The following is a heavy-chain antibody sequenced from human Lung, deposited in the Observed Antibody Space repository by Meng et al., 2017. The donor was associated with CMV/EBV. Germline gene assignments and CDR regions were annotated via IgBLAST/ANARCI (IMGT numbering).Heavy chain of an antibody. CDR2: IYYTRLT. J-gene: IGHJ5*02. Sequence: LRLQESAPELLNPSDPLSLTFSCSGRAITNRNYSLYWIRQPPGKGLKWIGSIYYTRLTYKNPSLKSRVTISVDTSKNQFSLTLTSVTAADTAVYYCAGEQTTSGPPYNWFDPWGQGTLVTVSS. CDR3: AGEQTTSGPPYNWFDP. V-gene: IGHV4-39*07. CDR1: GRAITNRNYS. D-gene: IGHD2/OR15-2a*01.